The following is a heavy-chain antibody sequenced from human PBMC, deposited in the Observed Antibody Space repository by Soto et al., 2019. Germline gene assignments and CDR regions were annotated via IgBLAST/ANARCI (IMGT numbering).Heavy chain of an antibody. D-gene: IGHD2-8*01. J-gene: IGHJ4*02. CDR2: ISYSGNT. CDR1: GGSISNFY. CDR3: ARAPMVLSRSYFDS. V-gene: IGHV4-59*01. Sequence: QVHLRESGPGLVKPSETLSLSCTVSGGSISNFYWSWIRHPPGKGLEWIGYISYSGNTNYNPSLKSRVSISVDTSKNQLSLNLTSVTAADTAVYYCARAPMVLSRSYFDSWGQGTPVTVSS.